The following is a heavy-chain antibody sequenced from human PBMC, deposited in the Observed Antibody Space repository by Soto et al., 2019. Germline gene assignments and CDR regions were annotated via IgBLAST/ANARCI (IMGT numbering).Heavy chain of an antibody. CDR2: INPHSGGT. CDR1: GYTFTGYY. Sequence: ASVKVSCKASGYTFTGYYMHWVRRAPGQGLEWMGWINPHSGGTNYAQKFQGRVTMTRDTSISTAYMELSRLRSDDTAVYYCARAYYDSSGYYYYGMDVWGQGTTVTVSS. V-gene: IGHV1-2*02. D-gene: IGHD3-22*01. CDR3: ARAYYDSSGYYYYGMDV. J-gene: IGHJ6*02.